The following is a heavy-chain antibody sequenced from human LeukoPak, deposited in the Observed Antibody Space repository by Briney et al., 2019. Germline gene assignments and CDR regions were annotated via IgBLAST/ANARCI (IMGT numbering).Heavy chain of an antibody. D-gene: IGHD3-10*01. J-gene: IGHJ4*02. Sequence: GGSLRLSCAASGFTFSSYGMHWVRQAPGKGLEWVAFIRYDGSNKYYADSVKGRFTISRDNSKNTLYLQMNSLRAEDTAMYYCAILITMVRGVHFDYWGQGTLVTVSS. V-gene: IGHV3-30*02. CDR2: IRYDGSNK. CDR3: AILITMVRGVHFDY. CDR1: GFTFSSYG.